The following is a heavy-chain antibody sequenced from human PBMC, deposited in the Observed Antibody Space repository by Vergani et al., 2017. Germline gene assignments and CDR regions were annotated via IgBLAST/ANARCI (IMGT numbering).Heavy chain of an antibody. D-gene: IGHD6-13*01. CDR3: ARFSSWDVNLAFDI. J-gene: IGHJ3*02. Sequence: EVQLVESGGGLVQPGGSLRLSCAASGFTFSSYWMHWVRQAPGKGLVWVSRINSDGSSTSYADYVKGRFTISRDNAKNTQYLQMNSLRAEDTAVYYCARFSSWDVNLAFDIWGQGTMVTVSS. V-gene: IGHV3-74*01. CDR2: INSDGSST. CDR1: GFTFSSYW.